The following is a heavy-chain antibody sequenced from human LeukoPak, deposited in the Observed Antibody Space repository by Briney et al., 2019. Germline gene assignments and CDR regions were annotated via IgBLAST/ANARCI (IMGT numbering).Heavy chain of an antibody. V-gene: IGHV1-18*01. D-gene: IGHD5-24*01. CDR2: ISAYNGNT. Sequence: ASVKVSCKASGYTFTSYGISWVRQAPGQGLEWMEWISAYNGNTNYAQKLQGRVTMTADTSTSTAYMELRSLRSDDTAVYYCARDVEFLYYFDYWGQGTLVTVSS. CDR1: GYTFTSYG. CDR3: ARDVEFLYYFDY. J-gene: IGHJ4*02.